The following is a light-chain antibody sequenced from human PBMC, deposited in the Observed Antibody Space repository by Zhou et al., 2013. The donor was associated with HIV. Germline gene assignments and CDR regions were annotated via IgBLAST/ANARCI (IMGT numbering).Light chain of an antibody. CDR1: HDVKSH. CDR2: SAS. Sequence: ATRMTQSPLSVSASTGDRVTITCRASHDVKSHVAWYQQKPGKAPRLLISSASSLQPEVPSRFSGSGSGTNFVLTITTLQPEDFATYYCQHSHERPLSFGGGTKVEI. CDR3: QHSHERPLS. V-gene: IGKV1-8*01. J-gene: IGKJ4*01.